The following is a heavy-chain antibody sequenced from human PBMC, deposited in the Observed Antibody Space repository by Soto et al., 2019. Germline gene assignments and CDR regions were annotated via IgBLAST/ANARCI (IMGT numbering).Heavy chain of an antibody. CDR2: ISSSSSYI. CDR3: ARVGVGALYYFDY. V-gene: IGHV3-21*01. CDR1: GFTFSSYS. D-gene: IGHD1-26*01. J-gene: IGHJ4*02. Sequence: GGSLRLSCAASGFTFSSYSMNWVRQAPGKGLEWVSSISSSSSYIYYADSVKGRFTISRDNAKNSLYLQMNSLRAEDTAVYYCARVGVGALYYFDYWGQGTLVTVS.